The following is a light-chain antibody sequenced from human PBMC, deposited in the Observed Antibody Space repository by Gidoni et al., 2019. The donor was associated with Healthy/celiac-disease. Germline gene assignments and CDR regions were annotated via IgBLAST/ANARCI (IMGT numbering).Light chain of an antibody. CDR1: QSVSSN. V-gene: IGKV3-15*01. CDR3: QQYNNWPLT. Sequence: EIVMPPSPATLSVSQGESATLSCRASQSVSSNLAWYQQKPGQAPRLLIYGASTRATGIPARFSGSGSGTDFTLTISSLQSEDFAVYYCQQYNNWPLTFGGGTKVEIK. J-gene: IGKJ4*01. CDR2: GAS.